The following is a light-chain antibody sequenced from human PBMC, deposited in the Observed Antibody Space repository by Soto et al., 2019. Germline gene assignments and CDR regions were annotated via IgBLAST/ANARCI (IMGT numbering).Light chain of an antibody. J-gene: IGKJ1*01. CDR2: DAS. V-gene: IGKV3-15*01. Sequence: EIVMTQSPATLSVSPGERATLSCRASQSVSSNLAWYQQKPGQAPRLLIHDASTRATGIPARFSGSGSGTEFTLTISGLQSEDFAVYYCQQYNYWPTFGQGTKVEIK. CDR3: QQYNYWPT. CDR1: QSVSSN.